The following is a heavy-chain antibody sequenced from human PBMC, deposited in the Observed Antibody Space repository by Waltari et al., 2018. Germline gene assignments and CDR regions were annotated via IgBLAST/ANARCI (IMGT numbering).Heavy chain of an antibody. V-gene: IGHV3-7*01. CDR3: ARDNAGDLDY. Sequence: EVQLVESGGGLVQPGGSLRLSCAASGFPFSSYWMTWVRQAPGKGLEWVANIKQDGSEKYYVDSVKGRFTISRDNAKNSLYLQMNSLRAEDTAVYYCARDNAGDLDYWGQGTLVTVSS. J-gene: IGHJ4*02. D-gene: IGHD7-27*01. CDR1: GFPFSSYW. CDR2: IKQDGSEK.